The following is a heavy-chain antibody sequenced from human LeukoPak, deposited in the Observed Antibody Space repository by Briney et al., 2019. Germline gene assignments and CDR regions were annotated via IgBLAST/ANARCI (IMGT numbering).Heavy chain of an antibody. D-gene: IGHD1-26*01. V-gene: IGHV4-59*01. CDR1: GGSISSYY. J-gene: IGHJ4*02. Sequence: PSETLSLTCTVSGGSISSYYWSWIRQPPGKGLEWIGYIYYSGSTNYNPSLKSRVTISVDTSKNQFSLKLSSVTAADTAVYYCARRVKVGATSHFDYWGQGTLVTVSS. CDR2: IYYSGST. CDR3: ARRVKVGATSHFDY.